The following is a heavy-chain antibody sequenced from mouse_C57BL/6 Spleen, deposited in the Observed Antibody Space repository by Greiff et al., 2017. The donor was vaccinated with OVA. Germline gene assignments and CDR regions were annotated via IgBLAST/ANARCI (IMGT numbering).Heavy chain of an antibody. CDR1: GYTFTDYY. V-gene: IGHV1-76*01. Sequence: VQLQQSGAELVRPGASVKLSCKASGYTFTDYYINWVKQRPGQGLEWIARIYPGSGNTYYNEKFKGKATLTAEKSSSTAYMQLSSLTSEDAAVYFCAKEGYDYFDVWGTGTTVTVSS. J-gene: IGHJ1*03. CDR3: AKEGYDYFDV. D-gene: IGHD2-3*01. CDR2: IYPGSGNT.